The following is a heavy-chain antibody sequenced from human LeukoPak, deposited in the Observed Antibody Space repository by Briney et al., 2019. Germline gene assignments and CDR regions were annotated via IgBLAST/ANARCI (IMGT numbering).Heavy chain of an antibody. J-gene: IGHJ6*03. V-gene: IGHV3-48*04. Sequence: PGGSLRLSCAASGFSFSRYGMNWVRQAPGKGLEWLSYISRNSSTVYFADSVKGRLTISRDNTKNSLYLQVNSLRSDDTAVYYCARRRAQIPTFGVVSQHYYYMDVWGKGTTVTVSS. CDR3: ARRRAQIPTFGVVSQHYYYMDV. CDR1: GFSFSRYG. CDR2: ISRNSSTV. D-gene: IGHD3-3*01.